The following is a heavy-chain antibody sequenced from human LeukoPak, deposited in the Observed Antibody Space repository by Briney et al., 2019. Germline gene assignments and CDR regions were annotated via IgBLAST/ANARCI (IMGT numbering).Heavy chain of an antibody. Sequence: SETLSLTCTVSGGSISSYYWSWIRQPPGKGLEWIGYIYYSGSTNYNPSLKSRVTISVDTSKNQFSLKLSSVTAADTAVYYCARQVSQSIFGVVISAVPDWFDPWGQGTLVTVSS. CDR3: ARQVSQSIFGVVISAVPDWFDP. J-gene: IGHJ5*02. CDR1: GGSISSYY. V-gene: IGHV4-59*08. D-gene: IGHD3-3*01. CDR2: IYYSGST.